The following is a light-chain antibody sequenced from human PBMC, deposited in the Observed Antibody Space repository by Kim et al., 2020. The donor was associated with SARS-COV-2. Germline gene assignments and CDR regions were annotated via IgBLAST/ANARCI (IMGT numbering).Light chain of an antibody. CDR3: QVWDRTTGV. J-gene: IGLJ3*02. V-gene: IGLV3-9*01. CDR1: NIGSEN. Sequence: SYELTQPLSVSVALGQTARITCGGNNIGSENVHWYQQKPGQAPVLVIYRDTNRPSGIPERFSGSNSGNTATLTITRAQVGDEADYYCQVWDRTTGVFGGGTQLTVL. CDR2: RDT.